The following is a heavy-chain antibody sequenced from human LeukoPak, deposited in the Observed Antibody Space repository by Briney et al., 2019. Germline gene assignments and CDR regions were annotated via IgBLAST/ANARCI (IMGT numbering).Heavy chain of an antibody. D-gene: IGHD1-7*01. CDR2: IHYTGST. V-gene: IGHV4-59*12. J-gene: IGHJ4*02. Sequence: PSETLSLTCTVSGGSISSFYWSWIRQPPGKGLEWIGYIHYTGSTSFNPSLKSRLSISVDTSKNQFSLKLSSVTAADTAVYYCARDEGNSGFDYWGQGTLVTVSS. CDR1: GGSISSFY. CDR3: ARDEGNSGFDY.